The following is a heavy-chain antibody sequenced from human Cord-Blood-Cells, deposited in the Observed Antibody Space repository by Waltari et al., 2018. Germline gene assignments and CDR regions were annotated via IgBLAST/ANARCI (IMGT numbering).Heavy chain of an antibody. V-gene: IGHV3-21*01. CDR3: ARDRGGDGYNYYFDY. CDR2: ISSSSSYI. D-gene: IGHD5-12*01. CDR1: GFPFSSYS. Sequence: EVQLVESGGGLVKPGGSLRLSCAASGFPFSSYSLNWVPQAPGKGLEWVPPISSSSSYIYYEDSGKGRFTISRDNAKNSLYLQMNSLRAEDTAVYYCARDRGGDGYNYYFDYWGQGTLVTVSS. J-gene: IGHJ4*02.